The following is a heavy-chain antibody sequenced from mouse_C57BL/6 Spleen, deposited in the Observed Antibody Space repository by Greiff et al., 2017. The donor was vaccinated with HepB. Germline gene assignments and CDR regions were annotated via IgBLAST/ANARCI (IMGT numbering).Heavy chain of an antibody. J-gene: IGHJ2*01. CDR3: ARGNYYGSSYPLFDY. CDR1: GYTFTSYW. Sequence: VKLMESGAELVKPGASVKLSCKASGYTFTSYWMQWVKQRPGQGLEWIGEIDPSDSYTNYNQKFKGKATLTVDTSSSTAYMQLSSLTSEDSAVYYCARGNYYGSSYPLFDYWGQGTTLTVSS. D-gene: IGHD1-1*01. CDR2: IDPSDSYT. V-gene: IGHV1-50*01.